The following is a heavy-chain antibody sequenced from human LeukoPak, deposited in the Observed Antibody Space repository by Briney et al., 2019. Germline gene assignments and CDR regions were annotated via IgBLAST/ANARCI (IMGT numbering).Heavy chain of an antibody. Sequence: GGSLGLSCAASGFTFSSYGIHWVRQAPGKGLEWVAFIRYDGSNKYYADSVKGRFTISRDNSKNTLYLQMNSLRAEDTAVYYCAKGAHYDILTGYSEFDYWGQGTLVTVSS. CDR3: AKGAHYDILTGYSEFDY. CDR1: GFTFSSYG. V-gene: IGHV3-30*02. D-gene: IGHD3-9*01. J-gene: IGHJ4*02. CDR2: IRYDGSNK.